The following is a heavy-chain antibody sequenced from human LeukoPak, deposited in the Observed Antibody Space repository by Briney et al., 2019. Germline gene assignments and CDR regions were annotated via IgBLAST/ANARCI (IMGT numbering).Heavy chain of an antibody. CDR3: AKDTGYCSGGSCFRQDY. J-gene: IGHJ4*02. Sequence: GGSLRLSCAASGFTFSSYAMSWVRQAPGKGLEWVSAISGSGGSTYYADSVKGRFTISRDNSKNTLYLQMNSLRAEDTAVYYCAKDTGYCSGGSCFRQDYWGQGTLVTVSS. CDR1: GFTFSSYA. V-gene: IGHV3-23*01. CDR2: ISGSGGST. D-gene: IGHD2-15*01.